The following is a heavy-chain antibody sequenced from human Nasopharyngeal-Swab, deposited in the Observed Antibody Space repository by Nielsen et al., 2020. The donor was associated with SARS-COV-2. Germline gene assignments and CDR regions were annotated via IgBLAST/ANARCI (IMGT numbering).Heavy chain of an antibody. V-gene: IGHV3-48*04. CDR3: ARGSSSSSKAHYYYGMDV. D-gene: IGHD6-6*01. CDR2: ISSSSSTI. Sequence: WIRQPSGKGLEWVSYISSSSSTIYYADSVKGRFTISRDNAKNSLYLQMNSLRAEDTAVYYCARGSSSSSKAHYYYGMDVWGQGTTVTVSS. J-gene: IGHJ6*02.